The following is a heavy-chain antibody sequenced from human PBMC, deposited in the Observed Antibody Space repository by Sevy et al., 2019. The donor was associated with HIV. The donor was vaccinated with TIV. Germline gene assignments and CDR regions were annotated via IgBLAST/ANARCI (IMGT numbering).Heavy chain of an antibody. V-gene: IGHV1-24*01. Sequence: ASVKVSCKVSGYTLTRLAMHWVRQAPGKGLEWMGRFDPEDDERIYAQKWQGRFSMTEYTSTDTAYMELSNLRSEDTAVYYCATTKDYYENSGDPFDYWGQGTMVTVSS. CDR1: GYTLTRLA. CDR3: ATTKDYYENSGDPFDY. CDR2: FDPEDDER. J-gene: IGHJ4*02. D-gene: IGHD3-22*01.